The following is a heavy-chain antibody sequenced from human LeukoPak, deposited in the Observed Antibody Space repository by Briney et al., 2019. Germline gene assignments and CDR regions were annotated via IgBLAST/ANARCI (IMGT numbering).Heavy chain of an antibody. CDR3: ARGHVVYSSSWYEYIIGYFDY. Sequence: SETLSLTCTVSGGSISSSSYYWGWIRQPPGKGLEWIGSIYYSGSTYYNPSLKSRVTISVDTSKNQFSLKLSSVTAADTAVYYCARGHVVYSSSWYEYIIGYFDYWGQGTLVTVSS. D-gene: IGHD6-13*01. J-gene: IGHJ4*02. V-gene: IGHV4-39*07. CDR1: GGSISSSSYY. CDR2: IYYSGST.